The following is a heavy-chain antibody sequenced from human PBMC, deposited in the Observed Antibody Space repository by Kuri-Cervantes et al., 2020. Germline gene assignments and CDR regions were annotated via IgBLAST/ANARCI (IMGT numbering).Heavy chain of an antibody. CDR3: AREEDTAMAMNWFDP. V-gene: IGHV3-74*01. Sequence: GGSLRLSCVASGFTFSSYWMHWVRQAPGKGLVWVSCINSDGSATRYADSVKGRFTISRDNAKNSLYLQMNSLRAEDTAVYYCAREEDTAMAMNWFDPWGQGTLVTVSS. CDR1: GFTFSSYW. CDR2: INSDGSAT. D-gene: IGHD5-18*01. J-gene: IGHJ5*02.